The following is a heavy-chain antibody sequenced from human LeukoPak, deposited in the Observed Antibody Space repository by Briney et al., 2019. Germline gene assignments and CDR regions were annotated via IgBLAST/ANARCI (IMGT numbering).Heavy chain of an antibody. Sequence: SETLSLTCTVSGGSISSYYWSWIRQPPGKGLEWIGYIYYSGSTNYNPSLKSRVTISVDTSKNQFSLKLSSVTAADTAVYYCARDRLGGSGSNGGWFDPWGQGTLVTVSS. CDR2: IYYSGST. CDR3: ARDRLGGSGSNGGWFDP. V-gene: IGHV4-59*01. J-gene: IGHJ5*02. D-gene: IGHD6-19*01. CDR1: GGSISSYY.